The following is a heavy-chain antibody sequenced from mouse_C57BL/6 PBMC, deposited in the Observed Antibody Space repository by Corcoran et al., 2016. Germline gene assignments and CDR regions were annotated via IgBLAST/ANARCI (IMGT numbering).Heavy chain of an antibody. J-gene: IGHJ2*01. CDR2: IYPRDGST. V-gene: IGHV1-85*01. CDR3: ARGDYYDYDRFDY. D-gene: IGHD2-4*01. Sequence: QVQLKQSGAELVRPGASVKLSCKASGYTFTDYYINWVKQRPGQGLEWIGWIYPRDGSTKYNEKFKGKATLTVDTSSSTAYMELHSLTSEDSAVYFCARGDYYDYDRFDYWGQGTTLTVSS. CDR1: GYTFTDYY.